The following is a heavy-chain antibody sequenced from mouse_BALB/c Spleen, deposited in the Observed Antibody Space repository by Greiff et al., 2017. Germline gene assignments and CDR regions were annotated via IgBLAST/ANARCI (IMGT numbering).Heavy chain of an antibody. CDR2: IWSGGST. CDR3: AKYVPTMVTYYAMDY. V-gene: IGHV2-4-1*01. CDR1: GFSLTSYG. D-gene: IGHD2-10*01. Sequence: VQLVESGPGLVQPSQSLSITCTVSGFSLTSYGVHWVRQSPGKGLEWLGVIWSGGSTDYNAAFISRLSISKDNSKSQVFFKMNSLQADDTAKYYCAKYVPTMVTYYAMDYWGQGTSVTVSA. J-gene: IGHJ4*01.